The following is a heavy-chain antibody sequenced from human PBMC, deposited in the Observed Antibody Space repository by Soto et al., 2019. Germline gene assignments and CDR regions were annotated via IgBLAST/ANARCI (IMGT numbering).Heavy chain of an antibody. V-gene: IGHV4-30-4*01. CDR2: IYYSGNT. J-gene: IGHJ6*02. Sequence: TLSLTCSVSGGSISSGYYYWSWIRQPPGKGLEWIGNIYYSGNTYYNPSLKSRLIISIDTSKNRFSLKVGSVTAADTAVYYCASSPLYGMDVWGQGTTVTVSS. CDR3: ASSPLYGMDV. CDR1: GGSISSGYYY.